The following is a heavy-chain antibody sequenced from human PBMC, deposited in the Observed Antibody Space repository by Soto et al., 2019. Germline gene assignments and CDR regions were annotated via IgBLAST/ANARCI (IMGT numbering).Heavy chain of an antibody. D-gene: IGHD1-7*01. CDR1: GFAFDDHA. CDR3: AQDKSNEELSVYYYNGLDV. CDR2: ISWNSGKI. Sequence: EVQLVESGGGLVQPGRSLTLSCEASGFAFDDHAMHWVRQVPGKGLEWVSSISWNSGKIGYAGSVKGRFTISRDNAKNFVYLQMNSLSTEDTALYNCAQDKSNEELSVYYYNGLDVWGQGTTVIVSS. J-gene: IGHJ6*02. V-gene: IGHV3-9*01.